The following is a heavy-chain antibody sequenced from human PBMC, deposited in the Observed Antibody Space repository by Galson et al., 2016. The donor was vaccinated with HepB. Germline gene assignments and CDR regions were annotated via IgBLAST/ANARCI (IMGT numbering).Heavy chain of an antibody. Sequence: SLRLSCAASGFTFSSYAMSWVRQAPGKGLEWVSSSGSGGPTYYADSVKGRFTISRDNSKNTLFLQMHGLRADDTAVYYCAKSVLEYDILTGYYRLGADYWGQGTLVTVSS. CDR2: SGSGGPT. J-gene: IGHJ4*02. CDR1: GFTFSSYA. D-gene: IGHD3-9*01. V-gene: IGHV3-23*01. CDR3: AKSVLEYDILTGYYRLGADY.